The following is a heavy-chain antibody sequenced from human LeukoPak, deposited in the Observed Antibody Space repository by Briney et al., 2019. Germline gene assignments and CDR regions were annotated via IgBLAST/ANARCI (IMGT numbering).Heavy chain of an antibody. Sequence: PSETLSLTCTVSGGSISSYYWSWIRQPPGKGLEWIGYIYYSGSTNYNPSLKSRVTISVDTSKNQFSLKLSSVTAADTAVYYCARAKSGGWTNDAFDIWGQGTMVTVSS. CDR3: ARAKSGGWTNDAFDI. V-gene: IGHV4-59*01. J-gene: IGHJ3*02. CDR1: GGSISSYY. D-gene: IGHD6-19*01. CDR2: IYYSGST.